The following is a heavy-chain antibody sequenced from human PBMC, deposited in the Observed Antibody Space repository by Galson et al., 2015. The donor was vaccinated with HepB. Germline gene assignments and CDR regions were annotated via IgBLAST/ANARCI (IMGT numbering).Heavy chain of an antibody. D-gene: IGHD3-9*01. CDR3: ARGKYYDILTGPIFDY. CDR2: IYPGDSDT. CDR1: GYSFTSYW. J-gene: IGHJ4*02. Sequence: QSGAEVKKPGESLKISCKGSGYSFTSYWIGWVRQMPGKGLEWMGIIYPGDSDTRCSPSFQGQVTISADKSISTAYLQWSSLKASDTAMYYCARGKYYDILTGPIFDYWGQGTLVTVSS. V-gene: IGHV5-51*01.